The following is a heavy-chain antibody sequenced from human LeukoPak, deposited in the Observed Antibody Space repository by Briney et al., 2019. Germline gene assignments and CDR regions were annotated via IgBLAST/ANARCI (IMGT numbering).Heavy chain of an antibody. CDR2: ISYDGSNK. CDR1: GFTFSSYG. J-gene: IGHJ4*02. D-gene: IGHD1-26*01. Sequence: GGSLRLSCAASGFTFSSYGMHWVRQAPGKGLEWVAVISYDGSNKYYADSVKGRFTISRDNSKNTLYLQMTSLRAEDAAVYYCARGTSANWLGELLDSRGPGNPVTVSS. V-gene: IGHV3-33*01. CDR3: ARGTSANWLGELLDS.